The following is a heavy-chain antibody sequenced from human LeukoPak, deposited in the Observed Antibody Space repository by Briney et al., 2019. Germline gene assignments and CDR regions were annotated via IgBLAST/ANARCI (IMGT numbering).Heavy chain of an antibody. V-gene: IGHV4-4*07. CDR1: GYSISNYY. D-gene: IGHD6-19*01. Sequence: SETPSLTCTVSGYSISNYYWTWFRQPAGKGLVWIGRIYISGGTKYNPSLDSRVTISVDKSNNQISLKLNSVTAADTAVYYCARRKVAGREVDYWGQGTLVTVSS. J-gene: IGHJ4*02. CDR3: ARRKVAGREVDY. CDR2: IYISGGT.